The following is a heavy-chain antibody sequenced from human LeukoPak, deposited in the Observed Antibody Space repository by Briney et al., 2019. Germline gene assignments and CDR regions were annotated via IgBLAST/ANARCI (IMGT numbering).Heavy chain of an antibody. CDR1: GFTFDDYA. D-gene: IGHD3-10*01. CDR2: ISWNSGSI. J-gene: IGHJ5*02. Sequence: GGSLRLSCAASGFTFDDYAMHWVRQAPGKGLEWVSGISWNSGSIGYADSVKGRFTISRDNAKNSLYLQMNSLRAEDTAVYYCARGTHAGTFDPWGQGTLVTVSS. V-gene: IGHV3-9*01. CDR3: ARGTHAGTFDP.